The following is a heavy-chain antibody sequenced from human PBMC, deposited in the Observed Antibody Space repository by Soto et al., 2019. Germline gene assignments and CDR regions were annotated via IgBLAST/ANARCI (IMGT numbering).Heavy chain of an antibody. CDR1: GGSFSGYY. Sequence: SETLSLTCAVYGGSFSGYYWSWIRQPPGKGLEWIGEINHSGSTNYNPSLKSRVTISVDTSKNQFSLKLSSVTAADTAVYYCARSYSNPAGYYYMDVWGKGTTVTVSS. CDR3: ARSYSNPAGYYYMDV. CDR2: INHSGST. V-gene: IGHV4-34*01. J-gene: IGHJ6*03. D-gene: IGHD1-26*01.